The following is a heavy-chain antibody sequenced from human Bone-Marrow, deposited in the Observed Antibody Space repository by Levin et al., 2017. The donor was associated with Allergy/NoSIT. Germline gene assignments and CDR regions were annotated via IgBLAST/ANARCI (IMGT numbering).Heavy chain of an antibody. J-gene: IGHJ4*02. CDR2: IKSKTDGGTI. CDR1: GFTFSAAW. D-gene: IGHD5-24*01. Sequence: PGGSLRLSCAVSGFTFSAAWMTWVRQAPGKGLEWVGRIKSKTDGGTIDYATPVKGRFTISRDDSQNTLYLQMNSLKSEDSAVYYCTTDMTGIQLRPLGGYWGQGTLVTVSS. CDR3: TTDMTGIQLRPLGGY. V-gene: IGHV3-15*01.